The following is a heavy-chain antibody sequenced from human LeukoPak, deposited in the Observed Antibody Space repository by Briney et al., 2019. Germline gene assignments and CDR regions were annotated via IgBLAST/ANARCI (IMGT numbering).Heavy chain of an antibody. CDR1: GFTFSSYS. V-gene: IGHV3-48*01. Sequence: GGSLRLSCAASGFTFSSYSMNWVRQAPGKGLEWVSYISSSSSTIYYADSVKGRFTISRDNAKNSLYLQMNSLRAEDTAVYYCASFRSYSGSFDYYYMDVWGKGTTVTVSS. CDR3: ASFRSYSGSFDYYYMDV. J-gene: IGHJ6*03. D-gene: IGHD1-26*01. CDR2: ISSSSSTI.